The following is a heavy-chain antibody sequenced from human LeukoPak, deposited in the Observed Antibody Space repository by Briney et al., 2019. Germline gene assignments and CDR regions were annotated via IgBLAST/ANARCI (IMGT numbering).Heavy chain of an antibody. CDR1: GGTFSSYA. CDR3: ARGTGYSYGPDAFDI. Sequence: GSSVKVSCKASGGTFSSYAISWVRQAPGQGLEWMGRIIPILGIANYAQKFQGRVTITADKSTSTAYMELSSLRSEDTAVYYCARGTGYSYGPDAFDIWGQGTMVTVSS. CDR2: IIPILGIA. V-gene: IGHV1-69*04. D-gene: IGHD5-18*01. J-gene: IGHJ3*02.